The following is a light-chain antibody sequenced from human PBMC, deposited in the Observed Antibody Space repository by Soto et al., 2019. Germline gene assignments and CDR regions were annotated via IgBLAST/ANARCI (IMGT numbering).Light chain of an antibody. CDR1: QSVSSTL. J-gene: IGKJ1*01. Sequence: ELVLTQSPVALSLSSGERATLSCRASQSVSSTLLTWYQQKPGQAPRLLIYGVSSRATGIPDRFSGSGSGKDFTLTISRVEPEGFGCYFCRHYGDSSWTFGRGSRVEIK. CDR2: GVS. CDR3: RHYGDSSWT. V-gene: IGKV3-20*01.